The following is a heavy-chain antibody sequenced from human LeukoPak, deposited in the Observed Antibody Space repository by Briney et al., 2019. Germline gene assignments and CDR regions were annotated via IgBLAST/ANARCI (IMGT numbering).Heavy chain of an antibody. Sequence: GGSLRLSCAASGFTFSDYYMRWIRQAPGKGLEWVSYISSSGSTIYYADSVKGRFTISRDNAKNSLYLQMNSLRAEDTAVYYCARVLYSSWFDPWGQGTLVTVSS. CDR1: GFTFSDYY. D-gene: IGHD6-13*01. CDR2: ISSSGSTI. J-gene: IGHJ5*02. CDR3: ARVLYSSWFDP. V-gene: IGHV3-11*04.